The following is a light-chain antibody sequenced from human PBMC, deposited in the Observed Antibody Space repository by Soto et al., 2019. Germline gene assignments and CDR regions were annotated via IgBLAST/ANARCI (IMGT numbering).Light chain of an antibody. V-gene: IGKV3-15*01. CDR2: GAS. CDR3: QQYYNWPRT. J-gene: IGKJ1*01. CDR1: QSLGSD. Sequence: EIVMTQSPGTLSLSPGATATLSCRASQSLGSDLAWYQQKPGQAPRLLIFGASARPTGIPARISGSGSGTEFTLTISSLRSEDFAVYFCQQYYNWPRTFGQGTKVHIK.